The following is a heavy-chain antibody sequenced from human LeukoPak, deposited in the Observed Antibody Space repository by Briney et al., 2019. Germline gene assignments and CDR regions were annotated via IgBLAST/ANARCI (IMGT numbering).Heavy chain of an antibody. Sequence: GGSLRLSCAASGFTFSSYAMHWVRQAPGKGLEWVAVISYDGSNKYYADSVKGRFTISRDNSKNTLYLQMNSLRAEDTAVYYCARDYYDILTGYHLDYWGRGTLVTVSS. CDR3: ARDYYDILTGYHLDY. J-gene: IGHJ4*02. V-gene: IGHV3-30-3*01. D-gene: IGHD3-9*01. CDR2: ISYDGSNK. CDR1: GFTFSSYA.